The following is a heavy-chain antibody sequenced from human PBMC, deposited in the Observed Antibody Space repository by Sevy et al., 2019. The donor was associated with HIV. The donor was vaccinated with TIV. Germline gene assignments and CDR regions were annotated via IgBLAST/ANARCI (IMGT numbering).Heavy chain of an antibody. Sequence: GGSLRLSCAASGFTFSSYAMSWVRQGPGKGLEWVSAISGSGDSTFYADSVKGRFTISRDNSKNTLFLQMNSLRAEDTAVYYCAKFKTIVGATTVDYWGQRTLVTVSS. D-gene: IGHD1-26*01. V-gene: IGHV3-23*01. CDR3: AKFKTIVGATTVDY. CDR2: ISGSGDST. CDR1: GFTFSSYA. J-gene: IGHJ4*02.